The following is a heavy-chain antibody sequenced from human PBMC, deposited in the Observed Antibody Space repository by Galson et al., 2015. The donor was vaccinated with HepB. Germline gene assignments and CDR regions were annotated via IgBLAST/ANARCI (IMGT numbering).Heavy chain of an antibody. Sequence: SVKVSCKASGYTFTGYYMHWVRQAPGQGLEWMGWINPNSGGTNYAQKFQGRVTMTRDTSISTAYMELSRLRSDDTAVYYCARDLPGYIVVVPAAGDYWGQGTLVTVSS. CDR2: INPNSGGT. J-gene: IGHJ4*02. CDR3: ARDLPGYIVVVPAAGDY. D-gene: IGHD2-2*01. CDR1: GYTFTGYY. V-gene: IGHV1-2*02.